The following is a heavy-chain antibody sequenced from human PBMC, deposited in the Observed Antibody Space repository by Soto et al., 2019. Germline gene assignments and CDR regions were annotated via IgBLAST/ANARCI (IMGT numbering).Heavy chain of an antibody. Sequence: QVQLVQSGAEVKKPGSSVKVSCKASGGTFSSYTITWGRQAPGQGLEWMGRIIPILGIANYAQKFQGRVTITADKSTSTAYMELSSLRSEDTAVYYCAILGTAATYGMDVWGQGTTVTVSS. CDR1: GGTFSSYT. J-gene: IGHJ6*02. V-gene: IGHV1-69*02. CDR2: IIPILGIA. CDR3: AILGTAATYGMDV. D-gene: IGHD2-15*01.